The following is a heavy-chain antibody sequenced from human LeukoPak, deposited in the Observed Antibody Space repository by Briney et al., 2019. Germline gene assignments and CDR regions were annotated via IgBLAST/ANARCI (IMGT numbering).Heavy chain of an antibody. CDR2: IRSSDSYI. V-gene: IGHV3-21*01. CDR1: GFTFSSYS. J-gene: IGHJ4*02. Sequence: GGSLILSCAASGFTFSSYSMNWVRQAPGKGLEWVSFIRSSDSYIYYADSVEGRFTVSRDNAKNSLYLQMNSLRAEDTAVYYCARSGIAAAGIDYWGQGTLVTVSS. CDR3: ARSGIAAAGIDY. D-gene: IGHD6-13*01.